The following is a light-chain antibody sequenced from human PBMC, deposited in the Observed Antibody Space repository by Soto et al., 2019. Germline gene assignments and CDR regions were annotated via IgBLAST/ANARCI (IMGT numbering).Light chain of an antibody. CDR3: QQRKSWPPLT. CDR1: QSVDNY. J-gene: IGKJ4*01. Sequence: EVILIQSPATLSLSPGERATLSCRASQSVDNYLVWYQQKPGQAPRLLIYDASNRATGVPARFSGSGSETDFTLTISSLEPEDYGVYYCQQRKSWPPLTFGGGTKVEI. V-gene: IGKV3-11*01. CDR2: DAS.